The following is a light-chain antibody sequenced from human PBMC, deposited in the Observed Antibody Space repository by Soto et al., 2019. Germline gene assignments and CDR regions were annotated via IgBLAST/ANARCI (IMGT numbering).Light chain of an antibody. Sequence: EIVLTHSPRTLSLSREERATLSCRASQSISSSDLAWYQQKAGRAPRLLIYGASNRATGIPDRFSGSGSGTDFTLIISRLEPADLAVYYCQQYGSSLPITFGQGTRLEIK. CDR1: QSISSSD. V-gene: IGKV3-20*01. J-gene: IGKJ5*01. CDR2: GAS. CDR3: QQYGSSLPIT.